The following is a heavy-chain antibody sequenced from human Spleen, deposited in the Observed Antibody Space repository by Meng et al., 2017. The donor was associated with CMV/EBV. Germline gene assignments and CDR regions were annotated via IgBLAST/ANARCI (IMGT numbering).Heavy chain of an antibody. Sequence: SETLSLTCTVSGGSVSSGSYYWSWIRQPPGKGLEWIGYIYYSGSTNYNPSLKSRVTISVDTSKNQFSLKLSAVTAADTAVYYCACGCSYGTYDYWGQGTLVTVSS. CDR1: GGSVSSGSYY. CDR2: IYYSGST. D-gene: IGHD5-18*01. V-gene: IGHV4-61*01. J-gene: IGHJ4*02. CDR3: ACGCSYGTYDY.